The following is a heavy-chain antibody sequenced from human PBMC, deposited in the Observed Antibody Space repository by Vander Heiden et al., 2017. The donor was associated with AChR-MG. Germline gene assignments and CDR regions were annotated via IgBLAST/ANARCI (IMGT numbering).Heavy chain of an antibody. J-gene: IGHJ3*02. CDR2: IYYSGST. V-gene: IGHV4-39*01. D-gene: IGHD4-17*01. CDR3: ASPYGEDAFDI. Sequence: QLQLQESGPGLVKPSETLSLTCTVSGGSISSSRYYWGWIRQPPGKGLEWIGSIYYSGSTYYNPSLKSRVTISVDTSKNQFSLKLSSVTAADTAVYYCASPYGEDAFDIWGQGTMVTVSS. CDR1: GGSISSSRYY.